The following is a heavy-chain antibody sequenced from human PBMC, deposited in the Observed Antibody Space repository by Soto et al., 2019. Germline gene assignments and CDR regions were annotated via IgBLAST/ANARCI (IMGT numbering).Heavy chain of an antibody. D-gene: IGHD3-16*01. Sequence: EVQLVESGGGLVQPGGSVRLSCAASGFTFSSYSMNWVRQAPGKGLEWVSYISSSSSTIYYADSVKGRFTISRDNAKNSLYLQMNSLRAEDTAVYYCARDLVPYDYIWGSYVGSGDYWGQGTLVTVSS. V-gene: IGHV3-48*01. CDR1: GFTFSSYS. CDR3: ARDLVPYDYIWGSYVGSGDY. CDR2: ISSSSSTI. J-gene: IGHJ4*02.